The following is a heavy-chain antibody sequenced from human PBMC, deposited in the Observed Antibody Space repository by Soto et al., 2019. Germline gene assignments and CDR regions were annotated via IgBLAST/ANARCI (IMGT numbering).Heavy chain of an antibody. J-gene: IGHJ3*02. Sequence: KTSETLSLTCTVSGGSINTYFWSWIRQPAGRGLEWIGRMYTSGSTNYNPSLKSRVTMSVDTSKNPFSLKLNSLTAADTAVYYCARDGYASGWSSYAFDIWGQGTMVTVSS. V-gene: IGHV4-4*07. D-gene: IGHD6-19*01. CDR2: MYTSGST. CDR1: GGSINTYF. CDR3: ARDGYASGWSSYAFDI.